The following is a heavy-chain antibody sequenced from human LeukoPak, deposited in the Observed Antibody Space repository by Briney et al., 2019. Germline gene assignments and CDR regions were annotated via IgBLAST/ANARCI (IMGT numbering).Heavy chain of an antibody. V-gene: IGHV1-46*01. Sequence: ASVKVSCKASGYTFTSYYMHWVRQAPGQGLEWMGIINPSGGSTSYAQKFQGRVTMTRDTSTSTVYKELSSLRSEDTAVYYCARDRIAAAGARTPWYWGQGTLVTVSS. CDR1: GYTFTSYY. D-gene: IGHD6-13*01. CDR3: ARDRIAAAGARTPWY. CDR2: INPSGGST. J-gene: IGHJ4*02.